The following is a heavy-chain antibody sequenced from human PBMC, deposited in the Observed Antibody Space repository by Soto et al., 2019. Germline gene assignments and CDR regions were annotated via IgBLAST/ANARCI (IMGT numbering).Heavy chain of an antibody. CDR1: GGTFSSYA. D-gene: IGHD6-13*01. Sequence: QGQLVQSGAEVKKPGSSVKVSCKASGGTFSSYAISWVRQAPGQGLEWMGGIIPIFGTANYAQKFQGRVTSTADKSTSTAYMELSSMRSEDTAVYYCARGMQQLRGGYFDYWGQGTLVTVSS. CDR2: IIPIFGTA. V-gene: IGHV1-69*06. J-gene: IGHJ4*02. CDR3: ARGMQQLRGGYFDY.